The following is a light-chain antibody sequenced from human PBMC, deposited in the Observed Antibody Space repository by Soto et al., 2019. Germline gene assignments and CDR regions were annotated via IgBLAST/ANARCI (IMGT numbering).Light chain of an antibody. CDR2: LGS. Sequence: DVVMTQSPLSLPVTPGKPASISCRSGQSLLHSNGYIYLDWYLQKPGQPPQLLIYLGSNRASGVPDRFSGSGSGTDFTLTINSLQPEDFATYYCLQTYTTLTWTFGQGTKVEI. CDR1: QSLLHSNGYIY. J-gene: IGKJ1*01. V-gene: IGKV2-28*01. CDR3: LQTYTTLTWT.